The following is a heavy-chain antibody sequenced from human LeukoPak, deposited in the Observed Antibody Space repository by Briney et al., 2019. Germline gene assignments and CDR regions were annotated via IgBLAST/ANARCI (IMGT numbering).Heavy chain of an antibody. CDR1: GVPLSSFY. CDR3: ARGVYIAAAQYGY. J-gene: IGHJ4*02. CDR2: IYYSGTT. V-gene: IGHV4-59*01. D-gene: IGHD6-13*01. Sequence: WEPLSLTCTVSGVPLSSFYWSWLRQPPGKGLEWIGYIYYSGTTTYTACLKSRVTISVDTSKNQFSLKLSSVTAADTAVYYCARGVYIAAAQYGYWGQGTLVTVSS.